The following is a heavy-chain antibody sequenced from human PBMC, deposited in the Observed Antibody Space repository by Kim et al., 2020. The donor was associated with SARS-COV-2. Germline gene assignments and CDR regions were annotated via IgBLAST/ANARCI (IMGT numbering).Heavy chain of an antibody. CDR3: ASISSGYCDY. V-gene: IGHV4-39*01. Sequence: SETLSLTCTVSGGSISSSSYYWGWIRQPPGKGLEWIGSIYYSGSTYYNPSLKSRVTISVDTSKNLFSLKLSSVTAADTAVYYCASISSGYCDYWGQGTQVTVSS. CDR2: IYYSGST. D-gene: IGHD3-22*01. J-gene: IGHJ4*02. CDR1: GGSISSSSYY.